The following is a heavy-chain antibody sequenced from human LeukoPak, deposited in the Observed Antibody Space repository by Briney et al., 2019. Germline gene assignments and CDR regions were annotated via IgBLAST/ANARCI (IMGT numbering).Heavy chain of an antibody. D-gene: IGHD6-13*01. CDR2: IHSDGSST. V-gene: IGHV3-74*01. CDR3: ARDDAAAGIIFDS. J-gene: IGHJ4*02. CDR1: GFTFTNYW. Sequence: GGSLRLSCAASGFTFTNYWMHWVRQAPGKGLVWVSRIHSDGSSTNYADSVTGRFTISRDNAKNTLYLQMNCLRAEDTAVYYCARDDAAAGIIFDSWGQGTLVTVSS.